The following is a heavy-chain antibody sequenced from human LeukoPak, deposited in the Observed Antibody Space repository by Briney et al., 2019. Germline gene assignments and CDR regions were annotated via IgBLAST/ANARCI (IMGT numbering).Heavy chain of an antibody. J-gene: IGHJ3*02. D-gene: IGHD1-26*01. CDR3: ASPEGSYYGARDAFDI. Sequence: GASVKVSCKASGGTFSSYAISWVRQAPGRGLEWMGGIIPIFGTANYAQKFQGRVTITADESTSTAYMELSSLRSEDTAVYYCASPEGSYYGARDAFDIWGQGTMVTVSS. CDR1: GGTFSSYA. CDR2: IIPIFGTA. V-gene: IGHV1-69*13.